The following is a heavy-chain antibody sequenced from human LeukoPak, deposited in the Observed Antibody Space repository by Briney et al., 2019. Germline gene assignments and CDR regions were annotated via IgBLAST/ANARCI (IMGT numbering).Heavy chain of an antibody. V-gene: IGHV4-4*02. CDR3: ARLGAGPTYYDFWSGYSSFYFDY. Sequence: SGTLSLTCAVSGGSISSSNWWSWVRQPPGKGLEWIGEVYHSGSTNYNPSLKSRVTISVDTSKNQFSLKLSSVTAADTAVYYCARLGAGPTYYDFWSGYSSFYFDYWGQGTLVTVSS. CDR2: VYHSGST. CDR1: GGSISSSNW. J-gene: IGHJ4*02. D-gene: IGHD3-3*01.